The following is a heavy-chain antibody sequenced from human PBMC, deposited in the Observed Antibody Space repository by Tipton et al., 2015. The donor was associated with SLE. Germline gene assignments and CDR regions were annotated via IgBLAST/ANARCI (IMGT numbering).Heavy chain of an antibody. V-gene: IGHV3-9*01. D-gene: IGHD3-16*02. CDR2: ISWNSGSI. CDR1: GFTFDDYA. J-gene: IGHJ4*02. Sequence: SLRLSCAASGFTFDDYAMHWVRQAPGKGLEWVSGISWNSGSIGYADSVKGRFTISRDNAKNSLYLQMNSLRAEDTALYYCAKAPGGDYIWGSYRSPFDYWGQGTLVTVSS. CDR3: AKAPGGDYIWGSYRSPFDY.